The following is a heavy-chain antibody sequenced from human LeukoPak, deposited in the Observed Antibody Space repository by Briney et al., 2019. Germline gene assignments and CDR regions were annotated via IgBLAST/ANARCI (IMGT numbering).Heavy chain of an antibody. CDR2: IYSGGRT. J-gene: IGHJ3*02. CDR1: GFTVSTNY. Sequence: QAGGSLRLSCAASGFTVSTNYMSWVRQAPGKGLEWVSFIYSGGRTDYADSVKGRFTISRDSSKNTLYLQMNSLRVEDTAVYYCARDSQYCSSGSCSPGASDIWGQGTKVTVSS. CDR3: ARDSQYCSSGSCSPGASDI. D-gene: IGHD2-15*01. V-gene: IGHV3-53*01.